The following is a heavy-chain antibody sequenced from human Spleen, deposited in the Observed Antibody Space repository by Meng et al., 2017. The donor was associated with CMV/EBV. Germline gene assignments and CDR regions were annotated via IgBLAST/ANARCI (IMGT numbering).Heavy chain of an antibody. CDR3: ARDGEQGDQRGVDY. CDR1: GFTFSSYA. D-gene: IGHD1-26*01. Sequence: GESLKISCAASGFTFSSYAMHWVRQAPGKGLEWVTVISYDGSNKYYADSVKGRFTISRDNAKNSLYLQMNSLRAEDTAVYYCARDGEQGDQRGVDYWGQGTLVTVSS. J-gene: IGHJ4*02. V-gene: IGHV3-30*04. CDR2: ISYDGSNK.